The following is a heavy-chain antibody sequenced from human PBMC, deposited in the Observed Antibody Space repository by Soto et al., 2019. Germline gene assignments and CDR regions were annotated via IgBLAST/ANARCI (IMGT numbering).Heavy chain of an antibody. CDR3: ARGRGYSLIPVVDDAVDV. CDR1: GYSFTGYG. Sequence: QVPLVQSGGELKKTGASVKVSCKASGYSFTGYGINWVRQAPGQGPEWLGRITTYNGDTNYAQNFQGRLTMTTDTSTGRTYMELRSLRSDDTAVYYCARGRGYSLIPVVDDAVDVWGQGTLVTVSS. J-gene: IGHJ3*01. D-gene: IGHD5-12*01. CDR2: ITTYNGDT. V-gene: IGHV1-18*04.